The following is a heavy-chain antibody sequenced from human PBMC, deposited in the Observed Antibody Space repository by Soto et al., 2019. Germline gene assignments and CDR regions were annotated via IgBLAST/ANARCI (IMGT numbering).Heavy chain of an antibody. Sequence: GSLRLSCAASGFTSSDYAMHWVRQAPGKGLEWVAVIWHDGTNKYYADSVKGRFTISRDNSKNTLYLQMNSLRAEDTAVYYCARPALLVTSFDYWGQGTLVTVSS. V-gene: IGHV3-33*01. D-gene: IGHD2-21*02. CDR2: IWHDGTNK. CDR1: GFTSSDYA. J-gene: IGHJ4*02. CDR3: ARPALLVTSFDY.